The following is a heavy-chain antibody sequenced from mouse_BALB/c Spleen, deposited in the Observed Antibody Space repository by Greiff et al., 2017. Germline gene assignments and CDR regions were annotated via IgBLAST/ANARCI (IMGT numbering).Heavy chain of an antibody. CDR2: ISDGGSYT. V-gene: IGHV5-4*02. CDR3: ARVGSSGFAY. Sequence: EVQRVESGGGLVKPGGSLKLSCAASGFTFSDYYMYWVRQTPEKRLEWVATISDGGSYTYYPDSVKGRFTISRDNAKNNLYLQMSSLKSEDTAMYYYARVGSSGFAYWGQGTLVTVSA. J-gene: IGHJ3*01. D-gene: IGHD1-1*01. CDR1: GFTFSDYY.